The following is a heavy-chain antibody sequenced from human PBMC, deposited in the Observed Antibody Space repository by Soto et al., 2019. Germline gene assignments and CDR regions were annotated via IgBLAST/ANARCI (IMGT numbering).Heavy chain of an antibody. CDR1: GFSFSDYY. CDR2: ISRGSEYT. V-gene: IGHV3-11*06. D-gene: IGHD6-25*01. J-gene: IGHJ4*01. CDR3: ARDGGYRGFDF. Sequence: SLRLSCAASGFSFSDYYMTWIRQAPGKGLEWISYISRGSEYTNYADSVKGRFTISRDNAQSSLFLQMNSLRAEDTAVYYCARDGGYRGFDFWGQGALVTVSS.